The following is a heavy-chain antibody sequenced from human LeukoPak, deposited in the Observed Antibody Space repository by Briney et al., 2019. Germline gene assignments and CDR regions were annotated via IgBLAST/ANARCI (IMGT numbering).Heavy chain of an antibody. J-gene: IGHJ4*02. CDR2: IYYSGST. V-gene: IGHV4-39*07. D-gene: IGHD6-6*01. Sequence: SSETLSLTCTVSGGSISSSSYYWGWIRQPPGKGLEWIGSIYYSGSTYYNPSLKSRVTISVDTSKNQFSLKLSSVTAADTAVYYCARPAKYSSSDNTDYWGQGTLVTVSS. CDR1: GGSISSSSYY. CDR3: ARPAKYSSSDNTDY.